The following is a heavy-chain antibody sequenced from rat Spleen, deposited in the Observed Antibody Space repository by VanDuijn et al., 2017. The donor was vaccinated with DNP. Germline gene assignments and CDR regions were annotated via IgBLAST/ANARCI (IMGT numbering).Heavy chain of an antibody. Sequence: EVQLVESGGGLVQPGRSLKLSCAASGFTFSNYDMAWVRQAPTKGLEWVASINPSGGSSYYRASVKGRFTVSRDNAKSTLYLKMDSLRSEDTATYYCARHEDYSSYIYGFAYWGQGTLVTVSS. CDR1: GFTFSNYD. V-gene: IGHV5-25*01. D-gene: IGHD1-2*01. CDR2: INPSGGSS. CDR3: ARHEDYSSYIYGFAY. J-gene: IGHJ3*01.